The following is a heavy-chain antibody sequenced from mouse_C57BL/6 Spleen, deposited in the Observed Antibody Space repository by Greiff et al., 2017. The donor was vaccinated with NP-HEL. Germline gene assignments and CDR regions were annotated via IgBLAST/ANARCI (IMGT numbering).Heavy chain of an antibody. D-gene: IGHD2-4*01. J-gene: IGHJ4*01. CDR2: INPNYGTT. V-gene: IGHV1-39*01. CDR3: ARGVYYDYYYAMDY. CDR1: GYSFTDYN. Sequence: EVQLQQSGPELVKPGASVKISCKASGYSFTDYNMNWVKQSNGKSLEWIGVINPNYGTTSYNPKFKGKATLTVDQSSSTAYMQLNSLTSEDSAVYYCARGVYYDYYYAMDYWGQGTSVTVSS.